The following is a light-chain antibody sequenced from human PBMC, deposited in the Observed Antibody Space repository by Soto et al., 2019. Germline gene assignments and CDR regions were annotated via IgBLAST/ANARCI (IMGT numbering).Light chain of an antibody. CDR2: DVS. V-gene: IGLV2-14*01. Sequence: QSALTQPASVSGSPGQSITISCTGTSSDVGGYNYVSWYQQHPGKAPKLMIYDVSNRPSGVSNRSSGSKSGNTASLTISGLQAEDEADYYCSSYTSSILFGGGTKVTVL. CDR3: SSYTSSIL. CDR1: SSDVGGYNY. J-gene: IGLJ2*01.